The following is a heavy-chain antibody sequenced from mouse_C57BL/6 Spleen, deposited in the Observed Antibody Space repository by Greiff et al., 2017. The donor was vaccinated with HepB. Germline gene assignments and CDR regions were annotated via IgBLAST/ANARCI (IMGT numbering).Heavy chain of an antibody. CDR3: ARSIAQGYFDV. V-gene: IGHV1-64*01. D-gene: IGHD3-2*02. CDR1: GYTFTSYW. J-gene: IGHJ1*03. Sequence: QVQLKESGAELVKPGASVKLSCKASGYTFTSYWMHWVKQRPGQGLEWIGMIHPNSGSTNYNEKFKSKATLTVDKSSSTAYMQLSSLTSEDSAVYYCARSIAQGYFDVWGTGTTVTVSS. CDR2: IHPNSGST.